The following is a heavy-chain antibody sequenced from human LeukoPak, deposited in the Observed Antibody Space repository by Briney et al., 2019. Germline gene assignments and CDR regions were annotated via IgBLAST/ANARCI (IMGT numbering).Heavy chain of an antibody. CDR1: GYTFTSYG. CDR2: ISAYNGNT. V-gene: IGHV1-18*01. J-gene: IGHJ4*02. CDR3: ARAPLGSYSSSSTTNDY. Sequence: ASVKVSCKASGYTFTSYGISWVRQAPGQGLEWMGWISAYNGNTNYAQKLQGRVTMTTDTSTSTAYMELRSLRSDDTAVYYCARAPLGSYSSSSTTNDYWGQGILVTVSS. D-gene: IGHD6-19*01.